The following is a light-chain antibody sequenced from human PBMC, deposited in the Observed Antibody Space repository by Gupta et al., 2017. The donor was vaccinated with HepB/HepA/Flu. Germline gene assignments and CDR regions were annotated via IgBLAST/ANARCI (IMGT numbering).Light chain of an antibody. CDR1: QSIANY. V-gene: IGKV1-39*01. Sequence: DIQMTQSPSSLSASVGDRVTITCRASQSIANYLNWYQQKPGKAPNLLIYTTSSLQSGVPSRFSGSGSGTHFTLTIIRLQPEDFATYYCQQRDSAPQTFGQGTKVEIK. CDR2: TTS. J-gene: IGKJ1*01. CDR3: QQRDSAPQT.